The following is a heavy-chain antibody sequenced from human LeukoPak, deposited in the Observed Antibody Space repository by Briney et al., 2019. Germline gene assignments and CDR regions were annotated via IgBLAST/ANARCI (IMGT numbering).Heavy chain of an antibody. Sequence: PGGPLRLSCAASGFTFSSYAMRWVRQAPGKGLEWVSTITTRSGSTYYADSVKGRFTISRDNSKNTLYLQMNSLRAEDTAVYYCARDSSDPVVTIIVWAFDIWGQGTMVTVSS. J-gene: IGHJ3*02. V-gene: IGHV3-23*01. CDR3: ARDSSDPVVTIIVWAFDI. D-gene: IGHD3-22*01. CDR2: ITTRSGST. CDR1: GFTFSSYA.